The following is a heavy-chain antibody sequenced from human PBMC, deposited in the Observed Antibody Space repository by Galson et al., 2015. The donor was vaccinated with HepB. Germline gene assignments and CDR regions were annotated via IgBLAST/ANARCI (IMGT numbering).Heavy chain of an antibody. CDR1: GDSVSSNSAA. CDR3: ASETSIAARPPYYYGTDV. J-gene: IGHJ6*02. V-gene: IGHV6-1*01. D-gene: IGHD6-6*01. Sequence: CAISGDSVSSNSAAWNWIRQSPSRGLEWLGRTYYRSKWYNDYAVSVKSRITINPDTSKNQFSLQLNSVTPEDTAVYYCASETSIAARPPYYYGTDVWGHGTPVTVSS. CDR2: TYYRSKWYN.